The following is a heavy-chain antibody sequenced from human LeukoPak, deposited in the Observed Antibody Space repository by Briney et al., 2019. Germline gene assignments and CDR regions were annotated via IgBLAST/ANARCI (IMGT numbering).Heavy chain of an antibody. Sequence: PGGSLRLSCAASAFTFSSHWMSWVRQAPGKGLEWVANIKEDGSEKYYVDSVKGRFTISRDNAKNSLYLQMNSLRAEDTAVYYCARDRALDIWGQGTMVTVSS. CDR3: ARDRALDI. CDR1: AFTFSSHW. J-gene: IGHJ3*02. V-gene: IGHV3-7*01. CDR2: IKEDGSEK.